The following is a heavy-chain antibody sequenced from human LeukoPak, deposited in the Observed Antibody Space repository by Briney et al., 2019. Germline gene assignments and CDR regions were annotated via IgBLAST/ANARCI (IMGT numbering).Heavy chain of an antibody. V-gene: IGHV1-2*06. D-gene: IGHD3-9*01. CDR2: INPNSGGT. CDR1: GYTFTDYY. CDR3: ARDIKEEDYDILTGYSADDY. Sequence: ASVKVSCQASGYTFTDYYMHWVRQAPGQGLAWMGRINPNSGGTNYAQKFQGRVTMTRDTSISTAYMELSGLRSDDTAVYYCARDIKEEDYDILTGYSADDYWGQGTLVTVSS. J-gene: IGHJ4*02.